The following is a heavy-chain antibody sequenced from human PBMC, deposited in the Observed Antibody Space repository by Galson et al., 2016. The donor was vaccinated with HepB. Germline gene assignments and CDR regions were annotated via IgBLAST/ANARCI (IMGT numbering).Heavy chain of an antibody. CDR2: LWNDGTTK. Sequence: SLRLSCAASGFTFSTYGMHWVRQAPGKGLEWVAILWNDGTTKHYADSVKGRFTISRDNSQKTLYLQMDSLRAEDTAVYYCARDANWNKIYYYYVMDVWGQGTTVTVSS. CDR3: ARDANWNKIYYYYVMDV. CDR1: GFTFSTYG. J-gene: IGHJ6*02. V-gene: IGHV3-33*01. D-gene: IGHD1/OR15-1a*01.